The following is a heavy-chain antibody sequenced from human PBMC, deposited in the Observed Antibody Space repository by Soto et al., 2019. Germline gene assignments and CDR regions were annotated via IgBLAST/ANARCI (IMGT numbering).Heavy chain of an antibody. J-gene: IGHJ4*02. CDR3: ARGPLRRVFDY. Sequence: ASVKVSCKTSGYTFIGYYMHWVRQAPGQGLEWMGWINPNNGGTNYAQKFQGWVTMTRDTSISTAYMELSRLTSDDTAVYYCARGPLRRVFDYWGQGTLVTVSS. CDR1: GYTFIGYY. CDR2: INPNNGGT. D-gene: IGHD3-10*01. V-gene: IGHV1-2*04.